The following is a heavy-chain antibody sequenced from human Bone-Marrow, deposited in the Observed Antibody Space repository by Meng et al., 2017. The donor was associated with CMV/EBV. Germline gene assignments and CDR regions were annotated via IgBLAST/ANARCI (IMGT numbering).Heavy chain of an antibody. CDR3: ARASTYYYYGMDV. CDR2: ISYDGSNK. V-gene: IGHV3-30-3*01. CDR1: GFTFSSYA. J-gene: IGHJ6*02. Sequence: GESLKISCAASGFTFSSYARHWVRQAPGKGLGWVAVISYDGSNKYYADSVKGRFTISRDNSKNTLYLQMNSLRTEDTAVYYCARASTYYYYGMDVWGQGTTVTVSS.